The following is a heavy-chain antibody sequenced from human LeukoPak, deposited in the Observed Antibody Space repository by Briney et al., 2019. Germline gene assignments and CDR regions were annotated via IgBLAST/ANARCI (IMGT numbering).Heavy chain of an antibody. J-gene: IGHJ6*02. CDR2: IYYSGST. CDR3: ARDHLPYGMDV. Sequence: PSQTLSLTCTVSGGSISSGDYYWSWIRQPLGKGLEWIGYIYYSGSTYYNPSLKSRVTISVDTSKNQFSLKLSSVTAADTAVYYCARDHLPYGMDVWGQGTTVTVSS. CDR1: GGSISSGDYY. V-gene: IGHV4-30-4*01.